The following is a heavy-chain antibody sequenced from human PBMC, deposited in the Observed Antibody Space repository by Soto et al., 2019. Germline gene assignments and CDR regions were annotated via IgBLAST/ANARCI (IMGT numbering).Heavy chain of an antibody. CDR1: GYTFTSYA. J-gene: IGHJ5*02. CDR2: ISGYNGNT. V-gene: IGHV1-18*01. D-gene: IGHD3-10*01. CDR3: ARDPVLWFGETTSKTNWFDP. Sequence: ASVKVSCKASGYTFTSYAISWGRQAPGQGLEWMGWISGYNGNTKYAQKLQGRVTMTTDTSTSTAYMELRSLRSDDTAVYYCARDPVLWFGETTSKTNWFDPWGQGTLVTVSS.